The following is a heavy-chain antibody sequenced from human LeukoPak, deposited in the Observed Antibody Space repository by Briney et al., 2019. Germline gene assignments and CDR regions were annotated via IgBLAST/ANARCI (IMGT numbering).Heavy chain of an antibody. V-gene: IGHV3-33*01. J-gene: IGHJ6*02. CDR2: IWSDGSNK. Sequence: PGGSLRLSCAASGFIFSNYGMHWVRQAPGKGLEWVAVIWSDGSNKYYADSVKGRFTISRDNAKNSVYLQMNSLRAEDTAVYYCARGHYGMDVWGQGATVTVSS. CDR3: ARGHYGMDV. CDR1: GFIFSNYG.